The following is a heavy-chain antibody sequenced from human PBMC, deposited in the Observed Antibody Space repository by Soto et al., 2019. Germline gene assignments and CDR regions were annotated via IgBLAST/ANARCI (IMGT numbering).Heavy chain of an antibody. J-gene: IGHJ4*02. V-gene: IGHV3-53*01. Sequence: RGALRDWLGGSAFTPSPNYIIVGRHAHGKGPAWVPPISRCGSTYYADSVKGRFTISRDNSKNTLYLQMNSLRAEDPAVYYCARGWSTAGDLFDYRALGTLVTVSS. CDR3: ARGWSTAGDLFDY. CDR1: AFTPSPNY. D-gene: IGHD2-15*01. CDR2: ISRCGST.